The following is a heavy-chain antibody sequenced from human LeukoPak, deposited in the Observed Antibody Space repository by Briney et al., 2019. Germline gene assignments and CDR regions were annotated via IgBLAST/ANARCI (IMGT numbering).Heavy chain of an antibody. D-gene: IGHD6-19*01. V-gene: IGHV3-30*18. Sequence: GGSLRLSCAASGFTFNDYGMCWVRQAPGKGLEWVAIISLDGSDKYYRDSVRGRFTISRDNSKGTLFLQMDSLRTEDTAVYYCAKTGVAVTGNWFDPWGQGTLVTVSS. CDR2: ISLDGSDK. CDR1: GFTFNDYG. J-gene: IGHJ5*02. CDR3: AKTGVAVTGNWFDP.